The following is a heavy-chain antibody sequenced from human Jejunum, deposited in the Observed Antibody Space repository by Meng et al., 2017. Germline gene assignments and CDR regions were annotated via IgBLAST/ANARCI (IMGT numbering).Heavy chain of an antibody. CDR3: SHMAYTTTWTNAFDF. J-gene: IGHJ3*01. V-gene: IGHV2-5*02. D-gene: IGHD2-2*02. CDR1: GFSLSTTRVT. Sequence: SGPTLVKPTQTLTLTCAFSGFSLSTTRVTVAWIRQPPGKALEWLAIIYGDDDKRYSPSLRNRLTITKGTSKNQVVLTLTNVDPVDTATYYCSHMAYTTTWTNAFDFWGQGTLVTVSS. CDR2: IYGDDDK.